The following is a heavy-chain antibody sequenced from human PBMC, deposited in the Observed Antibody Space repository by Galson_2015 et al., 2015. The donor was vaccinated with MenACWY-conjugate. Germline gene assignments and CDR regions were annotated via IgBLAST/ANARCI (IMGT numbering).Heavy chain of an antibody. V-gene: IGHV5-51*01. CDR3: ARQGFGSSSLDY. D-gene: IGHD6-6*01. CDR1: GYTFTSNW. Sequence: QSGAEVKKPGESLKISCKGSGYTFTSNWIGWVRQMPGKGLEWVGIIYPGDSDTRYTPSFQGHVTISADKSINTAYLQWGSLEASDTAMYYCARQGFGSSSLDYWGQGTLVTVSS. J-gene: IGHJ4*02. CDR2: IYPGDSDT.